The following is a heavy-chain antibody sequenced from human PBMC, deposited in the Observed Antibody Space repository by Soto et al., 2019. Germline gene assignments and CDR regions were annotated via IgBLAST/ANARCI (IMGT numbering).Heavy chain of an antibody. D-gene: IGHD3-22*01. CDR1: GGSVTSGHY. J-gene: IGHJ6*02. V-gene: IGHV4-38-2*01. CDR2: IHHSGST. CDR3: ARSYDSSAYFPNYYYGMDV. Sequence: NPSETLSLTCAVSGGSVTSGHYWDWIRQPPGKGLEWIGSIHHSGSTYYNPSLKSRVTISVDTSKNQLSLKLRSVTAADTAVYYCARSYDSSAYFPNYYYGMDVWGQGTTVTV.